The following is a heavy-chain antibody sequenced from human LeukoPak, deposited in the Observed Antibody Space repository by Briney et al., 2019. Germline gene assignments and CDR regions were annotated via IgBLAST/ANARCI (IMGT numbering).Heavy chain of an antibody. Sequence: SETLSLTCAVYGGSFSGYYWSWIRQPPGKGLEWIGEINHSVSTNYNPSLKSRVTISVDTSKNQFSLKLSSVTAADTAVYYCARDPLLYSSSWYVAHPRGHYFDYWGQGTLVTVSS. CDR1: GGSFSGYY. CDR2: INHSVST. V-gene: IGHV4-34*01. J-gene: IGHJ4*02. CDR3: ARDPLLYSSSWYVAHPRGHYFDY. D-gene: IGHD6-13*01.